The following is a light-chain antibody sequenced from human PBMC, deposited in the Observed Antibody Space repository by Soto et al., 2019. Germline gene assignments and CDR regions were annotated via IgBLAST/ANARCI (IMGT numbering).Light chain of an antibody. J-gene: IGLJ1*01. CDR2: DVS. CDR3: SSYTSSSTGV. CDR1: SSDVGGHNY. Sequence: QSALTQPASVSGSPGQSITISCTGTSSDVGGHNYVSWYQQHPGKAPKLMIYDVSNRPSRVSNRFSGSKSGNTASLTISGLQAEDEADYYCSSYTSSSTGVFGTGTKVTVL. V-gene: IGLV2-14*01.